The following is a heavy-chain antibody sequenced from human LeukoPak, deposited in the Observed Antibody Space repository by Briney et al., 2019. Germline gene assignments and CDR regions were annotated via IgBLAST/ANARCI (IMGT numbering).Heavy chain of an antibody. CDR1: GGSFSGYY. V-gene: IGHV4-34*01. CDR2: INHSGST. J-gene: IGHJ4*02. D-gene: IGHD3-10*01. CDR3: ARALWFGELSVPFDY. Sequence: SETLSLTCAVYGGSFSGYYWSWIRQPPGKRLEWIGEINHSGSTNYNPSLKSRVTISVDTSKNQFSLKLSSVTAADTAVYYCARALWFGELSVPFDYWGQGTLVTVSS.